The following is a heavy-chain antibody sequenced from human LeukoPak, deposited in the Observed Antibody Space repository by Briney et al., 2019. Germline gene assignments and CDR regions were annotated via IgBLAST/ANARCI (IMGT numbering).Heavy chain of an antibody. Sequence: GGSLRLSCAASGFTFSSYEMNWVRQAPGKGLEWVANIKHDGSEKYYVDSMKGRFTISRDNAKNSLYLQMNSLRAEDTAVYYCARDPLRGELDYWGQGALVTVSS. CDR3: ARDPLRGELDY. CDR1: GFTFSSYE. D-gene: IGHD3-16*01. J-gene: IGHJ4*02. V-gene: IGHV3-7*01. CDR2: IKHDGSEK.